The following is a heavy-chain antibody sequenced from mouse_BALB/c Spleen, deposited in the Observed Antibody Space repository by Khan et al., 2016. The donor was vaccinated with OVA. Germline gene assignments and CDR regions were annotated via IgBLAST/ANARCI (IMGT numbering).Heavy chain of an antibody. CDR2: VSSANNI. CDR1: GFTFNNYA. D-gene: IGHD1-1*02. Sequence: EVELVESGGGLVKPGGSLKLSCAASGFTFNNYAMSWVRQIPEKRLEWVASVSSANNIYYLDSVKGRFTISRDNARNILDLEMSSLRSEDTAMYYCARGNYYGELDYWGQGTSVTVSS. V-gene: IGHV5-6-5*01. J-gene: IGHJ4*01. CDR3: ARGNYYGELDY.